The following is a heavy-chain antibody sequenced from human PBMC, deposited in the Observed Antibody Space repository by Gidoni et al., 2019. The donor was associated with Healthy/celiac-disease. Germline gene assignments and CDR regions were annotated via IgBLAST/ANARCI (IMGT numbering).Heavy chain of an antibody. CDR3: AKWSGYYGMDV. Sequence: GFTFSSYGMHWVRQAPGKGLEWVAVISYDGSNKYYADSVKGRFTISRDNSKTTLYLQMNSLRAEDTAVYYCAKWSGYYGMDVWGQGTTVTVSS. CDR2: ISYDGSNK. J-gene: IGHJ6*02. V-gene: IGHV3-30*18. CDR1: GFTFSSYG.